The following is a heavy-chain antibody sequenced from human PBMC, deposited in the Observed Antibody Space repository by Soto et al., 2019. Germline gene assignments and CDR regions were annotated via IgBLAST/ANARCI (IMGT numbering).Heavy chain of an antibody. Sequence: QVQLVQSGAEVKKPWSSVKVSCKASGGTFGSYAISWVRQAPGQGLEWMGGIIPIPGTANYAQKFQGRVTIAADESTSTAYMALSSLRSEDTAVYYCARSQGSSTSLEIYYYYYYGMDVWGQGTTVTVSS. CDR2: IIPIPGTA. D-gene: IGHD2-2*01. J-gene: IGHJ6*02. CDR1: GGTFGSYA. V-gene: IGHV1-69*01. CDR3: ARSQGSSTSLEIYYYYYYGMDV.